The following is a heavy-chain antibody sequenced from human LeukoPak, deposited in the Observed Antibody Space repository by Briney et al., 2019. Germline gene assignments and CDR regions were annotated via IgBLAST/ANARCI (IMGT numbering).Heavy chain of an antibody. CDR1: GFTFSSYA. V-gene: IGHV3-30*02. Sequence: QPGGSLRLSCAASGFTFSSYAMSWVRQAPGKGLEGVAFIHSDGINKYYPDSVKGRFTISRDNSKNTLYLQMNSLRAEDTAVYYCAYSSLSTWGQGTLVTVSS. D-gene: IGHD6-19*01. CDR3: AYSSLST. CDR2: IHSDGINK. J-gene: IGHJ4*02.